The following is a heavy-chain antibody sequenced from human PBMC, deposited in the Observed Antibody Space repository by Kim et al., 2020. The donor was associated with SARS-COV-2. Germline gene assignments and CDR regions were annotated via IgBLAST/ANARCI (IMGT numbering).Heavy chain of an antibody. V-gene: IGHV3-64D*06. CDR2: ISGNGGAT. CDR1: GFTFSTYA. Sequence: GGSLRLSCSASGFTFSTYAMHWVRQAPGKGLEHVSVISGNGGATYYVDSVKGRFTISRDNSKNTLYLQMTSLRAEDTAMYYCVKVLTPSISAFGDWGQGTLVTVSS. J-gene: IGHJ4*02. CDR3: VKVLTPSISAFGD. D-gene: IGHD3-3*02.